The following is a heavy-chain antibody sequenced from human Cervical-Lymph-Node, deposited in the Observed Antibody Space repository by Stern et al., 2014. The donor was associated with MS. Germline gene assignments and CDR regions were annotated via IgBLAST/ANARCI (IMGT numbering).Heavy chain of an antibody. V-gene: IGHV3-30-3*01. CDR3: ARGGRGVGLEY. J-gene: IGHJ4*02. CDR2: VSYDGTQR. D-gene: IGHD3-10*01. Sequence: VQLVESGGGVVQPGRSLSLSCVASGFTFSTYAMHWVRQAPGKVLEWVAFVSYDGTQRNSTDSVKARFTISRDNSKNTLYLLMNSLRDEDTAVYFCARGGRGVGLEYWGQGALVTVSS. CDR1: GFTFSTYA.